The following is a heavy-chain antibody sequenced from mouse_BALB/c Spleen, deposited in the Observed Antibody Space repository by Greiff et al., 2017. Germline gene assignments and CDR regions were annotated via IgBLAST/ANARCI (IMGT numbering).Heavy chain of an antibody. CDR2: ISSGGSYT. CDR1: GFTFSSYT. Sequence: EVKLMESGGGLVKPGGSLKLSCAASGFTFSSYTMSWVRQTPEKMLEWVATISSGGSYTYYPDSVKGRFTISRDNAKNTLYLQMSSLKSEDTAMYYCTRWAYDYDGAAMDYWGQGTSVTVSS. CDR3: TRWAYDYDGAAMDY. J-gene: IGHJ4*01. V-gene: IGHV5-6-4*01. D-gene: IGHD2-4*01.